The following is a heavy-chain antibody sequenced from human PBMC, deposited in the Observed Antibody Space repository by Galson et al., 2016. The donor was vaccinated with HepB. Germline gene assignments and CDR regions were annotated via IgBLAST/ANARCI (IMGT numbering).Heavy chain of an antibody. D-gene: IGHD3-10*01. CDR3: ARGFGSSDWFDP. J-gene: IGHJ5*02. Sequence: ETLSLTCTVSGGSVSSGSYQWSWIRQPPGKGLEWIGYIYYTGSTNYNPSLKSRVTISVDTSKNQFSLKLSSVTAADTAVYYCARGFGSSDWFDPWGQGTLVTVSS. V-gene: IGHV4-61*01. CDR2: IYYTGST. CDR1: GGSVSSGSYQ.